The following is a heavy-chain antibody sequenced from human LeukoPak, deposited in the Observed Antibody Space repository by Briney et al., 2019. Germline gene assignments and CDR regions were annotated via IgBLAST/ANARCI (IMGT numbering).Heavy chain of an antibody. CDR2: FDPEDGET. Sequence: GASVKVSCKVSGYTLTELSMHWVRQAPGKGLEWMGGFDPEDGETIYAQKFQGRVTMTEDTSTDTAYMELSSLRSEDTAVYYCATDRYSSGWHHNNDAFDIWGQGTMVTVSS. CDR3: ATDRYSSGWHHNNDAFDI. V-gene: IGHV1-24*01. J-gene: IGHJ3*02. D-gene: IGHD6-19*01. CDR1: GYTLTELS.